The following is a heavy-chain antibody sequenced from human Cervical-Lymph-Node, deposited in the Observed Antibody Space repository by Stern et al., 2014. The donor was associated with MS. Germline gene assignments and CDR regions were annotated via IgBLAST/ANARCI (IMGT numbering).Heavy chain of an antibody. CDR1: GGSISSYY. J-gene: IGHJ4*02. Sequence: VQLVESGPGLVKPSETLSLTCTVSGGSISSYYWSWIRQPPGKGLEWIGYIYYSGSTNYTPSLKSRVTISVDTSKNQFSLKLSSVTAADTAVYYCARVGSAGLDYWGQGTLVTVSS. D-gene: IGHD6-13*01. CDR3: ARVGSAGLDY. CDR2: IYYSGST. V-gene: IGHV4-59*01.